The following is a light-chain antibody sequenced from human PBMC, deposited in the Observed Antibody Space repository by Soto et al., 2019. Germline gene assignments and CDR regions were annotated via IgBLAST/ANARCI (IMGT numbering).Light chain of an antibody. Sequence: QSVLTQPPSASGTPGQRVTISCSGSSSNIGSNTVNWYQQLPGTAPKLLIYSNNQRPSGVPDRFSVSKSGTSASLAISGLQSEDEVDYYCAAWDDSLNGLYVFGTGTKVTVL. J-gene: IGLJ1*01. V-gene: IGLV1-44*01. CDR1: SSNIGSNT. CDR2: SNN. CDR3: AAWDDSLNGLYV.